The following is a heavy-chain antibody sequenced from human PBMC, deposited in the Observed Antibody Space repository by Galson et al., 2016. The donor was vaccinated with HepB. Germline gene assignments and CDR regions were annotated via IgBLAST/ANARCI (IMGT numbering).Heavy chain of an antibody. V-gene: IGHV1-18*01. CDR3: AKVLDDYGEYPEEAFDI. CDR1: GYIFTNYG. Sequence: SVKVSCKASGYIFTNYGISWIRQAPGQGPEWMAWISPNHGNTDYAQRFQGRVTLTTDTSTTTAYMELRGLRSDDTAVYYCAKVLDDYGEYPEEAFDIWGHGTMVTVSS. D-gene: IGHD4-17*01. J-gene: IGHJ3*02. CDR2: ISPNHGNT.